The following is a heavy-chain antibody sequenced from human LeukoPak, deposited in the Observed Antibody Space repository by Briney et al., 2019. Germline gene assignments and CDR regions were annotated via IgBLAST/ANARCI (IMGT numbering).Heavy chain of an antibody. Sequence: PSETLSLTCTVSGGSISSYYWGWIRQPPGKGLEWIGSIYYSGSTYYNPSLKSRVTISVDTSKNQFSLKLSSVTAADTAVYYCARPRIDSSEMDVWGKGTTVTVSS. V-gene: IGHV4-39*01. D-gene: IGHD3-22*01. CDR2: IYYSGST. CDR3: ARPRIDSSEMDV. CDR1: GGSISSYY. J-gene: IGHJ6*04.